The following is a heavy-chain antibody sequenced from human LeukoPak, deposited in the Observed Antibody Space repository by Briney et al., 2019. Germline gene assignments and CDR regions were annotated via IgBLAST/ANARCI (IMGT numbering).Heavy chain of an antibody. J-gene: IGHJ6*02. D-gene: IGHD1-26*01. V-gene: IGHV1-69*13. Sequence: ASVKVSCKASGGTFSSYAISWVRQAPGQGLEWMGGIIPIFGTANYAQKFQGRVTITADESTSTAYMELSSLRSEGTAVYYCARGIGDYHYYYGMDVWGQGTTVTVSS. CDR1: GGTFSSYA. CDR3: ARGIGDYHYYYGMDV. CDR2: IIPIFGTA.